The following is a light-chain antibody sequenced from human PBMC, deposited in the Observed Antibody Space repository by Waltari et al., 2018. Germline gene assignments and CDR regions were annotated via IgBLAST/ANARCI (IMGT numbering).Light chain of an antibody. CDR2: DVR. J-gene: IGLJ2*01. CDR3: CSYAGSYTFGV. V-gene: IGLV2-11*01. CDR1: SSDVGGYNY. Sequence: QSALTQPRSVSGSPGQSVTISSTGTSSDVGGYNYVSWYQQHPGTAPELMIYDVRKRPSGVPDRFSGSKSGNTASLTISGLQAEDEADYYCCSYAGSYTFGVFGGGTKLTVL.